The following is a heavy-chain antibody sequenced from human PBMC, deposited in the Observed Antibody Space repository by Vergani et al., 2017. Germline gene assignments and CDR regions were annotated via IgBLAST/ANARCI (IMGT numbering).Heavy chain of an antibody. CDR2: IYYSGST. D-gene: IGHD3-3*01. CDR3: ARQAYDFWSGYRFYGMDV. Sequence: QVQLQESGPGLVKPSETLSLTCTVSGGSISSYYWSWIRQPPGKGLEWIGYIYYSGSTNYNPSLKSRVTISVDTSKNQFSLKLSSVTAADTAVYYCARQAYDFWSGYRFYGMDVWGQGTTVTGSS. J-gene: IGHJ6*02. V-gene: IGHV4-59*08. CDR1: GGSISSYY.